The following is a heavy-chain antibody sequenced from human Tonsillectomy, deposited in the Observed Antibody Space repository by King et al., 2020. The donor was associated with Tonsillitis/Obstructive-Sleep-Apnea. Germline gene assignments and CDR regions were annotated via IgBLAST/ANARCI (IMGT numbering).Heavy chain of an antibody. J-gene: IGHJ4*02. CDR2: ITWNGDST. CDR1: GFTFDDYG. CDR3: ARRLGIGAFDYFDY. Sequence: VQLVESGGGVVRPGGSLRLSCAASGFTFDDYGMSWVRQAPGKGLEWVSGITWNGDSTGYADSVKGRFTISRDNAKNSLYLQMTSLRAEDTALYYGARRLGIGAFDYFDYWGQGTLVTVSS. D-gene: IGHD2-21*01. V-gene: IGHV3-20*04.